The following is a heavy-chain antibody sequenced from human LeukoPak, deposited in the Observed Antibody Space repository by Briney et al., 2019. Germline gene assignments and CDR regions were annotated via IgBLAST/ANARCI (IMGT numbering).Heavy chain of an antibody. CDR2: IYYSGST. D-gene: IGHD2-2*02. Sequence: SETLSLTCTVSGGSISSYYWGWIRQPPGKGLEWIGSIYYSGSTYYNPSLKSRVSISVDTSKNQFSLKLSSVTAADTAVYYCARGRDIVVVPAAIRYYYYYGMDVWGQGTTVTVSS. V-gene: IGHV4-39*07. J-gene: IGHJ6*02. CDR3: ARGRDIVVVPAAIRYYYYYGMDV. CDR1: GGSISSYY.